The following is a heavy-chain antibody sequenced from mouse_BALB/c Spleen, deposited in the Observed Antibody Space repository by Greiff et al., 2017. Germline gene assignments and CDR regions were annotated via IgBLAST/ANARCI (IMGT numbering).Heavy chain of an antibody. J-gene: IGHJ4*01. Sequence: VQLKESGPGLVKPSQSLSLTCSVTGYSITSGYYWNWIRQFPGNKLEWMGYISYDGSNNYNPSLKNRISITRDTSKNQFFLKLNSVTTEDTATYYCARDRDYGYYAMDYWGQGTSVTVSS. CDR1: GYSITSGYY. CDR3: ARDRDYGYYAMDY. D-gene: IGHD1-1*01. CDR2: ISYDGSN. V-gene: IGHV3-6*02.